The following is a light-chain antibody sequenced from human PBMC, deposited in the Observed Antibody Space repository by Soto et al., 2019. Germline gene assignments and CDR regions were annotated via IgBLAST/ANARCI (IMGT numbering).Light chain of an antibody. CDR2: GAS. V-gene: IGKV3-20*01. CDR3: QQYNNWPRT. CDR1: QSVSNNY. Sequence: EIVLTQSPATLSSFPGDRVTLSCRASQSVSNNYLAWYQQKPGQAPRLLIYGASNRATGIPDRFSGSGSGTDFTLTISRLEPEDFAVYYCQQYNNWPRTFGQGTKMDIK. J-gene: IGKJ1*01.